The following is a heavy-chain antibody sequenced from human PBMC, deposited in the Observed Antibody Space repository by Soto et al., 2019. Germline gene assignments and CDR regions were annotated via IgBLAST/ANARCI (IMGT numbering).Heavy chain of an antibody. D-gene: IGHD3-10*01. CDR2: IYYSGSP. Sequence: QVQLQESGPGLVKPSETLSLTCTVSGGSISSYYWSWIRQPPGKGLEWIGYIYYSGSPNYNPSLKSRVTISVDTSKNQFSLKLSSVTAADTAVYYCASAVLPAVGWFDPWGQGTLVTVSS. CDR1: GGSISSYY. J-gene: IGHJ5*02. V-gene: IGHV4-59*01. CDR3: ASAVLPAVGWFDP.